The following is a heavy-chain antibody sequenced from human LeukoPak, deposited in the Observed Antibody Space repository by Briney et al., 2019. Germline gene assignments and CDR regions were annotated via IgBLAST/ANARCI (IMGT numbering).Heavy chain of an antibody. J-gene: IGHJ6*02. CDR1: GFTFSTYS. CDR2: ISSSSTYI. CDR3: ARDPGVAYFAMDV. V-gene: IGHV3-21*01. D-gene: IGHD5-12*01. Sequence: GGSLRLSCAASGFTFSTYSMNWVRQAPGKGLEWDSSISSSSTYIYYADSVKGRFTISRDNAKNSLYLQMNSLRAEDMAVYYCARDPGVAYFAMDVWGQGTTVTVSS.